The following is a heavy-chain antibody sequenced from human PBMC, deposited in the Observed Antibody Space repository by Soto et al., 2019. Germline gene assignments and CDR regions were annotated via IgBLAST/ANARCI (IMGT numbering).Heavy chain of an antibody. V-gene: IGHV1-18*01. CDR2: ISAYNGNT. J-gene: IGHJ4*02. Sequence: QVQLVQSGAEVKKPGASVKVSCKASGYTFASYAITWMRQAHGQGREWMGWISAYNGNTNYAQKLQGRVTMTTDTSTSTAYIELRSVKSADKAVYYCARDPPPPDYRGQGTLVTVSS. CDR1: GYTFASYA. CDR3: ARDPPPPDY.